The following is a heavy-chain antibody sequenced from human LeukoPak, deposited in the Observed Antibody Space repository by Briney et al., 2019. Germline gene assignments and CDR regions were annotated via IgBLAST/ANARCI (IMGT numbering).Heavy chain of an antibody. Sequence: PGGSLRLSCAASGFTFGDYFMNWFRLRPGKGLEWISYISSPGPTVYYSDSVRGRFTLSRDNAKKSVFLQMNSLRAEDTAVYYCAKEEGPVAGGIDYWGQGTLVTVSS. J-gene: IGHJ4*02. CDR3: AKEEGPVAGGIDY. D-gene: IGHD6-19*01. V-gene: IGHV3-11*01. CDR1: GFTFGDYF. CDR2: ISSPGPTV.